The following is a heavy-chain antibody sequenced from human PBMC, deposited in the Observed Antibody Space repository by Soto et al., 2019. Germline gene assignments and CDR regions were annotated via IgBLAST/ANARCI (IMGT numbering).Heavy chain of an antibody. Sequence: PSQTLSLTCAISGDSVSSNSAAWNWIRQSPSRGLEWLGRTYYRSKWYNDYAVSVKSRITINPDTSKNQFSLQLNSVTPEDTAVYYCARGGIVATTAHNWFDPWGQGTLVTVSS. CDR1: GDSVSSNSAA. D-gene: IGHD5-12*01. V-gene: IGHV6-1*01. J-gene: IGHJ5*02. CDR3: ARGGIVATTAHNWFDP. CDR2: TYYRSKWYN.